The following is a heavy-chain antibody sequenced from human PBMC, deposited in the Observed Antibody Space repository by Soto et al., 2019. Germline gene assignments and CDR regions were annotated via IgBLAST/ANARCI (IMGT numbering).Heavy chain of an antibody. Sequence: QVKLVQSEAEVKRPGATVKVSCKASGYTFINYGLSWVRQSPGQGIEWMGWINGYNGNTNYAQKFQGRVTMTTDTSTTTGYMEVRSLRADDTALYFCARGLTPEYFDLWGQGTRVTVSS. CDR2: INGYNGNT. CDR3: ARGLTPEYFDL. CDR1: GYTFINYG. D-gene: IGHD4-17*01. J-gene: IGHJ4*02. V-gene: IGHV1-18*01.